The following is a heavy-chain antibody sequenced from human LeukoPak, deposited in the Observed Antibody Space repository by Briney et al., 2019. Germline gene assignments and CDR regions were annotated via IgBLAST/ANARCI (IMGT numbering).Heavy chain of an antibody. V-gene: IGHV4-59*01. J-gene: IGHJ4*02. CDR1: GGSISSYY. CDR2: IYYSVST. D-gene: IGHD6-19*01. CDR3: ARARYSSGWLDY. Sequence: SETLSLTCTVSGGSISSYYWSWIRQPTGKGLEWIGYIYYSVSTNYNPSLKSRVTISVDTSKNQFSLKLSYVTAADTAVYYCARARYSSGWLDYWGQGTLATVSS.